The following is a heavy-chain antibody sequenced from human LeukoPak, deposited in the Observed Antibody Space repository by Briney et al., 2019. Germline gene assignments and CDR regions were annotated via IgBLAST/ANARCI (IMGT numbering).Heavy chain of an antibody. J-gene: IGHJ4*02. Sequence: PGGSLRLSCAASGFTFSSYSMNWVRQAPGKGLEWVSSISSSSSYIYYADPVKGRFTISRDNAKNSLYLQMNSLRAEDTAVYYCARGIMITFGGVIGSDYWGQGTLVTVSS. CDR2: ISSSSSYI. D-gene: IGHD3-16*02. CDR1: GFTFSSYS. CDR3: ARGIMITFGGVIGSDY. V-gene: IGHV3-21*01.